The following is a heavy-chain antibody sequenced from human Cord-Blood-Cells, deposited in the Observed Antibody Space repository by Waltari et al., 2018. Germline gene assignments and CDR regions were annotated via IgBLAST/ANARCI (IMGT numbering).Heavy chain of an antibody. V-gene: IGHV3-48*03. J-gene: IGHJ4*02. Sequence: EVQLVESGGGLVQPGGSLRLSCAASGLTFRSFEMNWVRQAPGKGLEWVAYISSSGSTIYYAEAVKGRFTISRDNAKNSLYLQMNSLRAEDTAVYYCARELPQGDYFDYWGQGTLVTVSS. CDR2: ISSSGSTI. CDR1: GLTFRSFE. CDR3: ARELPQGDYFDY. D-gene: IGHD2-21*02.